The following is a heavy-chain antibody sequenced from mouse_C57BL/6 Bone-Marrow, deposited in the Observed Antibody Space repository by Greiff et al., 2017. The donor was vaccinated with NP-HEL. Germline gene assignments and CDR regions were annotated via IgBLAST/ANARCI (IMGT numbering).Heavy chain of an antibody. D-gene: IGHD1-1*01. J-gene: IGHJ3*01. CDR3: ARRGPYYYGSSYVWFAY. CDR1: GFTFSSYG. CDR2: ISSGGSYT. Sequence: EVHLVESGGDLVKPGGSLKLSCAASGFTFSSYGMSWVRQTPDKRLEWVATISSGGSYTYYPDSVKGRFTISRDNATNTLYLQMSSLKSEDTAMYYCARRGPYYYGSSYVWFAYWGQGTLVTVSA. V-gene: IGHV5-6*01.